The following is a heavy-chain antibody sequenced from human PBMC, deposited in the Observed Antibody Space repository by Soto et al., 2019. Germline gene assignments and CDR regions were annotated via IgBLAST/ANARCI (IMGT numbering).Heavy chain of an antibody. V-gene: IGHV4-39*01. J-gene: IGHJ5*02. Sequence: SETLSLTCTVSGGSISSSSYYGGWIRQPPGKGLEWIGSIYYSGSTYYNPSLKSRVTISVDTSKNQFSLKLSSVTAADTAVYYCVRLRDIVVVPAADYNWFDPWGQGTLVTVSS. CDR2: IYYSGST. CDR1: GGSISSSSYY. CDR3: VRLRDIVVVPAADYNWFDP. D-gene: IGHD2-2*01.